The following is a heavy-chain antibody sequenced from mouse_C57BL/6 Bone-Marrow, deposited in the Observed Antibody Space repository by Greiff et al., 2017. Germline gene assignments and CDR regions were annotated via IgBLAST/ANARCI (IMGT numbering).Heavy chain of an antibody. D-gene: IGHD3-2*02. Sequence: QVQLQQPGAELVKPGASVKLSCKASGYTFTSYWMHWVKQRPGQGLEWIRMIHPNSGSTNYNEKFKSKATLTVDKSASTAYMQLSSLTSEDSAVYYCARDSSGYKYTLDYWGQGTSVTVSS. CDR2: IHPNSGST. CDR1: GYTFTSYW. CDR3: ARDSSGYKYTLDY. J-gene: IGHJ4*01. V-gene: IGHV1-64*01.